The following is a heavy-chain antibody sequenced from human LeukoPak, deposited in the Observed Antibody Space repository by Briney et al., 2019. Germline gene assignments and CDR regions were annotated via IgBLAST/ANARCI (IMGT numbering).Heavy chain of an antibody. CDR3: ARARDYGDISFDY. V-gene: IGHV6-1*01. J-gene: IGHJ4*02. CDR1: GDSVSSNSAA. D-gene: IGHD4-17*01. CDR2: THYKSKWYN. Sequence: SQTLSLTCAISGDSVSSNSAAWNWIRQSPSRGLEWLGRTHYKSKWYNNYAVSVKSRISINPDTSKNQFSLQLNSVTPEDTAVYFCARARDYGDISFDYWGQGTLVTVSS.